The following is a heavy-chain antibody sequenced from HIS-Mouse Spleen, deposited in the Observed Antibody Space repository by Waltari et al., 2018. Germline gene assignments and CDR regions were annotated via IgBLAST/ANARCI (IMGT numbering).Heavy chain of an antibody. V-gene: IGHV4-39*07. CDR3: AREIPYSSSWYDWYFDL. Sequence: QLQLQESGPGLVKPSETLSLTCTVSGGSISSSSYYWGWIRQHPGKGRGWIGSIYYSGSNYYNPSLKGRVTISVDTSKNQFPLKLSSVTAADTAVYYCAREIPYSSSWYDWYFDLWGRGTLVTVSS. CDR1: GGSISSSSYY. CDR2: IYYSGSN. D-gene: IGHD6-13*01. J-gene: IGHJ2*01.